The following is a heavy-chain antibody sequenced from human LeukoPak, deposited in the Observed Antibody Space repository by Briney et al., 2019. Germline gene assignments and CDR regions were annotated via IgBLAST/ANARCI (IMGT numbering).Heavy chain of an antibody. D-gene: IGHD2-2*01. J-gene: IGHJ4*02. V-gene: IGHV3-30*03. Sequence: PGGSLRLSCAASGFTFSVYVMSWVRQAPGKGLEWVAVISYDGSNKYYADYVKGRFTISRDNSKKTVYLEMNSLRVEDTAVYYCASGYCGRTTCSPPFDYWGQGTLVTVSS. CDR3: ASGYCGRTTCSPPFDY. CDR2: ISYDGSNK. CDR1: GFTFSVYV.